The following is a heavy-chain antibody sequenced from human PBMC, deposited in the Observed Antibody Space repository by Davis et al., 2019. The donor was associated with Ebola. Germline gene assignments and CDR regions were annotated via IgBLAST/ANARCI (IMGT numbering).Heavy chain of an antibody. CDR3: ARAVLTTVTSWFDP. J-gene: IGHJ5*02. D-gene: IGHD4-17*01. CDR2: IIPIFGTA. Sequence: AASVKVSCKASGGTFSSYAISWVRQAPGQGLEWMGGIIPIFGTANYAQKFQGRVTITADESTSTAYMELSSLRSEDTAVYYCARAVLTTVTSWFDPWGQGTLVTVSS. V-gene: IGHV1-69*13. CDR1: GGTFSSYA.